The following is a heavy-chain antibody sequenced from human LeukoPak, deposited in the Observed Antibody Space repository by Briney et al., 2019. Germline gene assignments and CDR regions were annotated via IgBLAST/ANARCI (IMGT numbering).Heavy chain of an antibody. J-gene: IGHJ4*02. Sequence: ASVKVSCKASGYTFTGYYMHWVRQAPGQGLEWMGWINPNSGGTNYAQKFQGRVTMTRDTSISTAYMELSRLRSDDTAVYYRARRSGSYYHYFDYWGQGTLVTVSS. D-gene: IGHD3-10*01. V-gene: IGHV1-2*02. CDR3: ARRSGSYYHYFDY. CDR1: GYTFTGYY. CDR2: INPNSGGT.